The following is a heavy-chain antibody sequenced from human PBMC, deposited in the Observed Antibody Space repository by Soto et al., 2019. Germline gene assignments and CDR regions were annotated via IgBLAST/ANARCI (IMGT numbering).Heavy chain of an antibody. CDR2: ISWDGGST. J-gene: IGHJ6*02. D-gene: IGHD3-3*01. V-gene: IGHV3-43*01. CDR1: GFTFDDYT. CDR3: AKGALEWPKEYLHYGMDV. Sequence: GGSLRLSCAASGFTFDDYTMHWVRQAPGKGLEWVSLISWDGGSTYYADSVKGRFTISRDNSKNSLYLQMNSLRTEDTALYYCAKGALEWPKEYLHYGMDVWGQGTTVTVSS.